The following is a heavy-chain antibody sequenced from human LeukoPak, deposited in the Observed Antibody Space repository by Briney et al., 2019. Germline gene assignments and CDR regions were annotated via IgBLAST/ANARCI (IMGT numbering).Heavy chain of an antibody. D-gene: IGHD3-22*01. CDR3: AKRGVVIRVILVGFHKEAYYFDS. CDR1: GITLSNYG. V-gene: IGHV3-23*01. J-gene: IGHJ4*02. CDR2: ISDSGGST. Sequence: GGSLRLSCAVSGITLSNYGMSWVRQAPGKGLEWVAGISDSGGSTNYADSVKGRFTITRDNPKNTLYLQMNSLRAEDTAGYFCAKRGVVIRVILVGFHKEAYYFDSWGQGALVTVRS.